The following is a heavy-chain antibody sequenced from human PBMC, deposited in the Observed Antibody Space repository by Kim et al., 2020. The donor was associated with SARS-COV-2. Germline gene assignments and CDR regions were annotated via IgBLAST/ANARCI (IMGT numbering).Heavy chain of an antibody. Sequence: TKYGQSVRGRVIMTTHTSTNTAYMELWSLRSDDTAMYYCARGAYGDVSFDYWGQGTLVTVSS. J-gene: IGHJ4*02. V-gene: IGHV1-18*01. CDR3: ARGAYGDVSFDY. CDR2: T. D-gene: IGHD4-17*01.